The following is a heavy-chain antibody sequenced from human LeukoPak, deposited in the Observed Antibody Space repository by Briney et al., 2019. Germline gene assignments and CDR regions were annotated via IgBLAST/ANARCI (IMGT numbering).Heavy chain of an antibody. CDR2: IYYSGST. J-gene: IGHJ4*02. D-gene: IGHD6-6*01. Sequence: SETLSLTCIVSGDSISSYYWSWIRQPPGKELERIGYIYYSGSTNYNPSLKSRVTISVDTSKNQFSLKLSSVTAADTAVYYCARVVRYSSSSTFDYWGQGTLVTVSS. CDR1: GDSISSYY. V-gene: IGHV4-59*01. CDR3: ARVVRYSSSSTFDY.